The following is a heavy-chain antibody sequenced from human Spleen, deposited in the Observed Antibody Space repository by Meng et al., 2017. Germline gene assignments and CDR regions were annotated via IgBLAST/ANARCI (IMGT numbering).Heavy chain of an antibody. J-gene: IGHJ5*02. CDR1: GVSFSGYY. V-gene: IGHV4-34*01. CDR2: INHSGGT. D-gene: IGHD1-26*01. Sequence: QVPLQQWGAGLLKPSETLSLTCAVYGVSFSGYYWSWIRQPPGKGLEWIGEINHSGGTNYNPSLKSRVTISVDTSKNQFSLKVSSVTAADTAVYYCARAGGWFDPWGQGSLVTVSS. CDR3: ARAGGWFDP.